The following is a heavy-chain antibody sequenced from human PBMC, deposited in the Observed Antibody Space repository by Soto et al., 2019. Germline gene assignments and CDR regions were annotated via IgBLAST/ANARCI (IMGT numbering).Heavy chain of an antibody. J-gene: IGHJ6*02. CDR2: IYTSASI. V-gene: IGHV4-4*07. Sequence: SETLSLTCSVSGADINTYSWTWIRQPAGKGLEWVGRIYTSASINYNPSLKGRVTLSVDTSTNQVSLRLASVTAADTAIYYCARDREAGYNFYYGMDVWGQGTTVTVSS. CDR1: GADINTYS. CDR3: ARDREAGYNFYYGMDV. D-gene: IGHD6-19*01.